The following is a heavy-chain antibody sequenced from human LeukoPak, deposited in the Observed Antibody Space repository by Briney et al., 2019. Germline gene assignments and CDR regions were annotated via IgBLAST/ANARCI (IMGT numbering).Heavy chain of an antibody. J-gene: IGHJ4*02. V-gene: IGHV5-10-1*01. Sequence: PGESLKISCKGSGYSFTSYWISWVRQMPGKGLEWMGRIDPSDSYTNYSPSFQGHVTISADNSISTAYLQWSSLKASDTAMYYCARGGHEYSSSSPFDYWGQGTLVTVSS. CDR3: ARGGHEYSSSSPFDY. CDR2: IDPSDSYT. D-gene: IGHD6-6*01. CDR1: GYSFTSYW.